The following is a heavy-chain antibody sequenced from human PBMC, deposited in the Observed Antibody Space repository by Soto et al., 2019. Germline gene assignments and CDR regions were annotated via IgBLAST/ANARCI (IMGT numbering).Heavy chain of an antibody. CDR1: GFTFSDYY. D-gene: IGHD6-19*01. V-gene: IGHV3-11*06. CDR2: TSSTSRYT. CDR3: AREGIAVDEPLDY. Sequence: QVQLVESGGGLVKPGGSLRLSCAASGFTFSDYYMSWIRQAPGKGLEWVTYTSSTSRYTNYADSVKGRFTISRDNAKNLLYLQMDSLRVEDTAVYYCAREGIAVDEPLDYWGQGTLVTVSA. J-gene: IGHJ4*02.